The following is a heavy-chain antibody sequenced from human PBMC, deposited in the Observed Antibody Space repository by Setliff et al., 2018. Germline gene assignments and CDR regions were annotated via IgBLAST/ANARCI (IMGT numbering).Heavy chain of an antibody. D-gene: IGHD1-26*01. Sequence: SETLSLTCTVSGDSISSGDYFWSWIRRPPGKGLEWIAYIYHSGSAYYNPSLKSRVTMSVDTSKNQFSLHLTSVTAADTAVYYCAREVGTSTSSDAFDVWGQGMMVT. CDR1: GDSISSGDYF. CDR2: IYHSGSA. J-gene: IGHJ3*01. CDR3: AREVGTSTSSDAFDV. V-gene: IGHV4-30-4*08.